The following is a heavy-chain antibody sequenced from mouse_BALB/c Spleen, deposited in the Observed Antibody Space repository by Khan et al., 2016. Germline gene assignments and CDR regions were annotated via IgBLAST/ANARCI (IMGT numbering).Heavy chain of an antibody. Sequence: QVQLKESGAELMKPGASVKISCKATGYTFSTFWIEWVKQRPGHGLEWIGEILPGSHSINYNEKFKGKATFTAETSSNTAYMQLSGLTSDDSAVYYCARCGLLYGMDYWGQGTSGTVSS. D-gene: IGHD2-3*01. CDR3: ARCGLLYGMDY. CDR2: ILPGSHSI. V-gene: IGHV1-9*01. CDR1: GYTFSTFW. J-gene: IGHJ4*01.